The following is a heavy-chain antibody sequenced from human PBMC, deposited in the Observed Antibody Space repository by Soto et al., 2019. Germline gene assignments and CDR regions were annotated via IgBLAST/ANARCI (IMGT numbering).Heavy chain of an antibody. CDR1: GGSISSYD. CDR3: ARHLPYCGGDCYSLDY. D-gene: IGHD2-21*02. V-gene: IGHV4-59*08. J-gene: IGHJ4*02. Sequence: SETLSLTCTVSGGSISSYDWSWIRQPPGKGLEWIGYIYYSGSTNYNPSLKSRVTISGDTSKNQFSLKLSSVTAADTAVYYCARHLPYCGGDCYSLDYWGQGTLVTVSS. CDR2: IYYSGST.